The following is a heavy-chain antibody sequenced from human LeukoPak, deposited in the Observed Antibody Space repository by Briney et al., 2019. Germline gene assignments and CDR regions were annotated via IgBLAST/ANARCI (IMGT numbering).Heavy chain of an antibody. D-gene: IGHD6-19*01. J-gene: IGHJ4*02. CDR3: ARQLRGEAVAGHLQPFDY. CDR1: GGYISTYY. CDR2: VFYSGNT. V-gene: IGHV4-59*08. Sequence: SETLSLTCNVSGGYISTYYWSWIRQPPGKGLEWIGYVFYSGNTKYNPSLKSRVTISVDTSKNQFSLKLSSVTAADTAVYFCARQLRGEAVAGHLQPFDYWGQGTLVTVSS.